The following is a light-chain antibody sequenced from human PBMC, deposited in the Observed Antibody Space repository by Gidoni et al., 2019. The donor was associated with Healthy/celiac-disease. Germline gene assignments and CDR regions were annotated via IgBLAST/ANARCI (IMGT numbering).Light chain of an antibody. CDR3: QQYGSSPMYT. CDR1: ESVSGSD. Sequence: DIVLTQSPGALSLSPGERATRSCRASESVSGSDLAWYQQKPGQAPRLLIYGASSRATGIPDRLSGRGSGTDFTLTISRLEPEDFAVYYCQQYGSSPMYTFGQGTKLEIK. V-gene: IGKV3-20*01. J-gene: IGKJ2*01. CDR2: GAS.